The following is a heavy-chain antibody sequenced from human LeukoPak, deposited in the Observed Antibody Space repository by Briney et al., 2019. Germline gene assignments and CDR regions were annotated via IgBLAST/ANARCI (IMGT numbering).Heavy chain of an antibody. CDR3: AREGWLQSEFDY. V-gene: IGHV1-69*13. Sequence: ASVKVSCKVSGGTFSSYAISWVRQAPGQGLEWMGGIIPIFGTANYAQKFQGRVTITADESTSTAYMELSSLRSEDTAVYYCAREGWLQSEFDYWGQGTLVTVSS. CDR2: IIPIFGTA. D-gene: IGHD5-24*01. CDR1: GGTFSSYA. J-gene: IGHJ4*02.